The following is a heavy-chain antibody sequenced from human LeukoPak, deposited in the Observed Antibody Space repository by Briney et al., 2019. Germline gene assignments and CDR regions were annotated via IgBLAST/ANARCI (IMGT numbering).Heavy chain of an antibody. J-gene: IGHJ6*02. CDR3: ARDRDGSSWSRCGMDV. Sequence: GASVKVSCKASGGTFSSYTISWVRQAPGQGLEWMGRIIPILGIANYAQKFQGRVTITADKSTSTAYMELSSLRSEDTAVYYCARDRDGSSWSRCGMDVWGQGTTVTVSS. D-gene: IGHD6-13*01. V-gene: IGHV1-69*04. CDR2: IIPILGIA. CDR1: GGTFSSYT.